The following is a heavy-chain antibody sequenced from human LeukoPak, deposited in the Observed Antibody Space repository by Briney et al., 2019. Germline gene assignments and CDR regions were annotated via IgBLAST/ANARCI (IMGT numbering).Heavy chain of an antibody. CDR1: GGTFSSYA. D-gene: IGHD2-2*02. V-gene: IGHV1-69*04. Sequence: SVKVSCKASGGTFSSYAISWVRQAPGQGLEWMGRIIPILDIANYAQKFQGRVTITADKSTSTAYMELSSLRSEDTAVYYCATPGYCSSTSCYRGYYYYGMDVWGQGTTVTVSS. CDR2: IIPILDIA. CDR3: ATPGYCSSTSCYRGYYYYGMDV. J-gene: IGHJ6*02.